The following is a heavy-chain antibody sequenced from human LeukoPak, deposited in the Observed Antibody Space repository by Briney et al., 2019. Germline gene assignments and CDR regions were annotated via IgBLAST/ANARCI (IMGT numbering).Heavy chain of an antibody. CDR3: ARRPQQLPEDY. CDR1: GGSFSGYY. D-gene: IGHD6-13*01. Sequence: PSETLSLTCAVYGGSFSGYYWSWIRQPPGKGLEWIGEINHSGSTNYNPSLKSRVTISVDTSKNQFSLKLSSVTAADTAVYYCARRPQQLPEDYWGQGTLVTVSS. CDR2: INHSGST. J-gene: IGHJ4*02. V-gene: IGHV4-34*01.